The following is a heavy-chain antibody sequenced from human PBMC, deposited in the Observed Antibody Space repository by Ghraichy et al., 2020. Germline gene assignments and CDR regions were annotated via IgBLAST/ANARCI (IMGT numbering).Heavy chain of an antibody. J-gene: IGHJ6*02. CDR1: GFTFSSYD. D-gene: IGHD3-3*01. Sequence: LNISCAASGFTFSSYDMHWGRQATGKGLEWGSGIGTAGDTFYPGSVKGRFTISRENAKNSLYLQMNSLRAGDTAVYYCARGSGYYNSYYSGMDVWGQGTTVTVSS. CDR3: ARGSGYYNSYYSGMDV. V-gene: IGHV3-13*01. CDR2: IGTAGDT.